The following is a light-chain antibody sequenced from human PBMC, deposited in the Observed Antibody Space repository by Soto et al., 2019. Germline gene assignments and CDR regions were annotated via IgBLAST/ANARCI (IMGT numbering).Light chain of an antibody. V-gene: IGKV1-5*03. J-gene: IGKJ2*01. CDR3: QEYKRYSRT. Sequence: DIQMTQSPSTLSASVGDRVTITCRASEPISSWLAWYQQKPGKAPKLLIYKASTLQSGVPSRFSGSGSGTEFTLTISSLQPDDFATYYCQEYKRYSRTFGQGTKLEIK. CDR2: KAS. CDR1: EPISSW.